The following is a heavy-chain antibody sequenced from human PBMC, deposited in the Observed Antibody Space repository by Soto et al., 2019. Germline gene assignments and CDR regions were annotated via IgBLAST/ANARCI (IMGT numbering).Heavy chain of an antibody. CDR1: GGSISSYY. CDR3: ARRYGGNFDY. J-gene: IGHJ4*01. V-gene: IGHV4-59*01. Sequence: SETLSLTCTVSGGSISSYYWSWIRQPPGKGLEWIGYIYYSGSSNYNPSLKSRVTMSVDTSKNQFSLKLSSVTAADTAVYYCARRYGGNFDYWGHGTLVTVSS. D-gene: IGHD3-16*01. CDR2: IYYSGSS.